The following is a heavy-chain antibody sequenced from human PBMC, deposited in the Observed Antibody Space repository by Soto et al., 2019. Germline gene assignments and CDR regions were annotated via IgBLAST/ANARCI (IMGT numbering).Heavy chain of an antibody. CDR3: ATRFYPSRYNWNYAASRGRPVEDYFDY. J-gene: IGHJ4*02. CDR1: GYTLTELS. Sequence: QVQLVQSGAEVKKPGASVKVSCKVSGYTLTELSMHWVRQAPGKGLEGMGGFDAADGETINAQKFQGGVTMTEDTSIDTAFKELSSLRSGDTAVYYCATRFYPSRYNWNYAASRGRPVEDYFDYWGQGTLVTLSS. CDR2: FDAADGET. D-gene: IGHD1-7*01. V-gene: IGHV1-24*01.